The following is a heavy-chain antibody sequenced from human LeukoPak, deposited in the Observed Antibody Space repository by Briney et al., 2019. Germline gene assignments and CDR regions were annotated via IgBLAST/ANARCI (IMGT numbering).Heavy chain of an antibody. CDR2: IYYSGST. Sequence: SETLSLTCTVSGGSISSYYWGWIRQPPGKGLEWIGYIYYSGSTNYNPSLKSRVTISVDTSKNQFSLKLSSVTAADTAVYYCARERGSSGHGGYYYYYGMDVWGQGTTVTVSS. V-gene: IGHV4-59*01. CDR1: GGSISSYY. J-gene: IGHJ6*02. D-gene: IGHD6-19*01. CDR3: ARERGSSGHGGYYYYYGMDV.